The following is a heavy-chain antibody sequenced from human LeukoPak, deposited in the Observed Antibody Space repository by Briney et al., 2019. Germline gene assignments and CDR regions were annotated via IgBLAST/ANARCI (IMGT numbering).Heavy chain of an antibody. D-gene: IGHD6-19*01. J-gene: IGHJ5*02. CDR1: GYTFTGYY. V-gene: IGHV1-2*02. CDR2: INPNSGGT. Sequence: ASVKVSCKASGYTFTGYYMHWVRQAPGRGLEWMGWINPNSGGTNYAQKFQGRVTMTRDTSISTAYMELSRLRSDDTAVYYCARAAVAGNWFDPWGQGALVTVSS. CDR3: ARAAVAGNWFDP.